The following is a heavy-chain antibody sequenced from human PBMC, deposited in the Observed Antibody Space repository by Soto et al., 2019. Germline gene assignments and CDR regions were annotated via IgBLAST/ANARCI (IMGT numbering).Heavy chain of an antibody. CDR1: GGSISSGDYY. J-gene: IGHJ5*02. Sequence: QVQLQESGPGLVKPSQTLSLTCTVSGGSISSGDYYWSWIRQPPGKGLEWIGYIYYSGSTYYNPSLKSRLTISLDTSKNQFSLNLSSVTATATAVYYCARIVGATYGWFDPWGQGTLVTVSS. CDR3: ARIVGATYGWFDP. V-gene: IGHV4-30-4*01. CDR2: IYYSGST. D-gene: IGHD1-26*01.